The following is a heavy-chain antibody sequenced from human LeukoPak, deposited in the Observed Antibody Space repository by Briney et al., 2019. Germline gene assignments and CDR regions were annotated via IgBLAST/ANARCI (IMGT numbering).Heavy chain of an antibody. CDR2: ISAYNGNT. CDR3: ARDPGRKTYYYDSSGYYDFDY. CDR1: GYTFTSYG. Sequence: ASVKVSCKASGYTFTSYGISWVRQAPGHGLEWMGWISAYNGNTNYAQKLQGRVTMTTDTSTSTAYMELRSLRSDDTAVYYCARDPGRKTYYYDSSGYYDFDYWGQGTLVTVSS. V-gene: IGHV1-18*01. J-gene: IGHJ4*02. D-gene: IGHD3-22*01.